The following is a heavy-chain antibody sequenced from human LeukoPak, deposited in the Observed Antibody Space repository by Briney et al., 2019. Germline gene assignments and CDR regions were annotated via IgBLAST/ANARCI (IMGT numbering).Heavy chain of an antibody. D-gene: IGHD4/OR15-4a*01. CDR2: MSASSGNT. CDR1: GYTFTSYD. J-gene: IGHJ5*02. CDR3: ARTPPKGAIDT. Sequence: GASVKVSCKASGYTFTSYDINWVRQATGQGLEWLGWMSASSGNTGYAQKFQGRVSMTRATSISTAYLELSSLTFEDTAVYYCARTPPKGAIDTWGQGTLVTVSS. V-gene: IGHV1-8*01.